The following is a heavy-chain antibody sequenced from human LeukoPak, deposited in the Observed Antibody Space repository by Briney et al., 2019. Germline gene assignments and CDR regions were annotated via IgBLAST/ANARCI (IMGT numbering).Heavy chain of an antibody. V-gene: IGHV4-39*07. J-gene: IGHJ4*02. CDR2: IYYSGST. D-gene: IGHD3-10*01. CDR1: GGSISSSSYY. CDR3: ARRQSYYYGSGRSYYFDY. Sequence: SETLSLTCTVSGGSISSSSYYWGWIRQPPGKGLEWIGSIYYSGSTYYNPSLKSRVTISVDTSKNQFSLKLSSVTAADTAVYYCARRQSYYYGSGRSYYFDYWGQGTLVTVSS.